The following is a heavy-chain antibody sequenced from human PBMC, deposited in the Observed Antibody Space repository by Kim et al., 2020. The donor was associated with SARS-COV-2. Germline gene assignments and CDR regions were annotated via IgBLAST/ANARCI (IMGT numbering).Heavy chain of an antibody. D-gene: IGHD5-18*01. CDR2: ISYDGSNK. CDR1: GFTFSSYA. V-gene: IGHV3-30*04. CDR3: ARDDRGYSYGYGFNF. J-gene: IGHJ4*02. Sequence: GGSLRLSCAASGFTFSSYAMHWVRQAPGKGLEWVAVISYDGSNKYYADSVKGRFTISRDNSKNTLYLQMNSLRAEDTAVYYCARDDRGYSYGYGFNFWGQGTLVTVSS.